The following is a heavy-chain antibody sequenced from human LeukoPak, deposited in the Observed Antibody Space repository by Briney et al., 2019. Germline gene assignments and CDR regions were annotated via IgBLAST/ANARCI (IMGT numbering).Heavy chain of an antibody. J-gene: IGHJ4*02. D-gene: IGHD6-19*01. CDR2: INHSGST. CDR1: GGSFSGYY. CDR3: ARRSGWYRGGYFDY. Sequence: SETLSLTCAVYGGSFSGYYWSWIRQPPGKGLEWIGEINHSGSTNYNPSLKGRVTISVDTSKNQFSLKLSSVTAADTAVYYCARRSGWYRGGYFDYWGQGTLVTVSS. V-gene: IGHV4-34*01.